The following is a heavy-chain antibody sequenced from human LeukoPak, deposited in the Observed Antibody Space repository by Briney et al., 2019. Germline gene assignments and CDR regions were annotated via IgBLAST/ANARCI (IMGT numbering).Heavy chain of an antibody. D-gene: IGHD3-22*01. J-gene: IGHJ3*02. CDR1: GGSICSYY. CDR2: IYTSGST. CDR3: ARGPNRITMMIGDAFDI. V-gene: IGHV4-4*07. Sequence: SETLSLTCTVSGGSICSYYWSWIRQPAGKGLEWIGRIYTSGSTSYNPSLKSRVTMSVDTSKNQFSLKLSSVTAADTAVYYCARGPNRITMMIGDAFDIWGQGTMVTISS.